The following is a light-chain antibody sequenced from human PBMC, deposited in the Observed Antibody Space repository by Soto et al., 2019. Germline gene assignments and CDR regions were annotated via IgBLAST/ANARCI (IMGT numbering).Light chain of an antibody. V-gene: IGLV4-69*01. CDR3: QTWGTGIRV. CDR2: LNSDGSH. Sequence: QPVLTQSPSASASLGASVKLTCTLSSGHSSYAIAWHQQQPEKGPRHLMKLNSDGSHSKGDGIPDRFSGSSSGAERYLTTSRLQSEDEADYYCQTWGTGIRVFGGGTKLTVL. J-gene: IGLJ3*02. CDR1: SGHSSYA.